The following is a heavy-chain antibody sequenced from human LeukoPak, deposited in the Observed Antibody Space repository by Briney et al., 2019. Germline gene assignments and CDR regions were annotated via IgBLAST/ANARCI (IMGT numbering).Heavy chain of an antibody. V-gene: IGHV3-33*06. CDR1: GFTFSSYG. Sequence: PGGSLRLSCAASGFTFSSYGMHWVRQAPGKGLEWVAVIWYDGSNKYYADSVKGRFTISRDNSKNTLYLKMNSLRAEDTAVYYCAKDTYYYDSRAPFQHWGQGTLVTVSS. CDR3: AKDTYYYDSRAPFQH. J-gene: IGHJ1*01. D-gene: IGHD3-22*01. CDR2: IWYDGSNK.